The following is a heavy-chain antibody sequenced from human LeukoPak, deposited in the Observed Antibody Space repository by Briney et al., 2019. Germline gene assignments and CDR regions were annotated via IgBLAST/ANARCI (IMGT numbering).Heavy chain of an antibody. D-gene: IGHD4-17*01. CDR1: GFTFSSYG. CDR3: AKDRSDGDYVGYYFDY. CDR2: ISYDGSNK. J-gene: IGHJ4*02. Sequence: GRSLRLSCAASGFTFSSYGMHWVRQAPGKGLEWGAVISYDGSNKYYADSVKGRFTISRDNSKNTLYLQMNSLRAEDTAVYYCAKDRSDGDYVGYYFDYWGQGTLVTVSS. V-gene: IGHV3-30*18.